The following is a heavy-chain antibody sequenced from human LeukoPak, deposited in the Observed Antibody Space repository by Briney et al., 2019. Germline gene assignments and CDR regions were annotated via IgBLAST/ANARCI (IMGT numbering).Heavy chain of an antibody. CDR1: GFTFSSYA. V-gene: IGHV3-30-3*01. Sequence: AGGSLRLSCAASGFTFSSYAMHWVRQAPGKGLEWVAVISYDGSNKYYADSVKGRFTISRDNPKNTLYLQMNSLRAEGTAVYYCASLPGGNSEQVDYWGQGTLVTVSS. CDR3: ASLPGGNSEQVDY. D-gene: IGHD4-23*01. CDR2: ISYDGSNK. J-gene: IGHJ4*02.